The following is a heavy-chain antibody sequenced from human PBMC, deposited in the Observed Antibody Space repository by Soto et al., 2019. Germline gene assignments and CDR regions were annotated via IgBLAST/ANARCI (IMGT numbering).Heavy chain of an antibody. J-gene: IGHJ4*02. CDR3: ARDGGRHSGGIDY. V-gene: IGHV1-69*01. CDR2: IIPIFGTA. Sequence: QVQLVQSGAEVKKPGSSVKVSCKASGGTFSSYSINWVRQAPGQGLEWMGEIIPIFGTAYDAQKFQGRVTITADESTSTAYMELSRLRSEDTAVYYCARDGGRHSGGIDYWGQGTLVTVSS. CDR1: GGTFSSYS. D-gene: IGHD1-26*01.